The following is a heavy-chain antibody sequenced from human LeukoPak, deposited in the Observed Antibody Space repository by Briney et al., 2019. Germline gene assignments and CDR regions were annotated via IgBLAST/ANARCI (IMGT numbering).Heavy chain of an antibody. CDR3: ARQMWSYYYGSGAHRGWFDP. V-gene: IGHV4-39*01. J-gene: IGHJ5*02. Sequence: SETLSLTCTVSGGSISSSSYYWGWIRQPPGKGLEWIGNIYYSGSTYYNPSPKSRVTISVDTSKNQFSLKLSSVTAADTAVYYCARQMWSYYYGSGAHRGWFDPWGQGTLVTVSS. CDR1: GGSISSSSYY. D-gene: IGHD3-10*01. CDR2: IYYSGST.